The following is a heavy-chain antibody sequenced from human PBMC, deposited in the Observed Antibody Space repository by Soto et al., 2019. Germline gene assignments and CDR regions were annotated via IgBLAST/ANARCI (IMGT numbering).Heavy chain of an antibody. CDR1: GCSISSSSYY. Sequence: PSETLSLTCTVSGCSISSSSYYWGWIRQHPGKGLEWIGYIYYSGSTYYNPSLKSRVTISVDTSKNQFSLKLSSVTAADTAVYYCARVLGVALYYFDYWGQGTLVTVSS. CDR2: IYYSGST. J-gene: IGHJ4*02. D-gene: IGHD3-3*01. CDR3: ARVLGVALYYFDY. V-gene: IGHV4-31*03.